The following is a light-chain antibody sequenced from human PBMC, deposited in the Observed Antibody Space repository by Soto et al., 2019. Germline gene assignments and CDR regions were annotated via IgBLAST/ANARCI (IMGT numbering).Light chain of an antibody. J-gene: IGKJ4*01. CDR1: QSISVW. V-gene: IGKV1-5*03. CDR2: KAS. Sequence: DIQMTQSPSTLSASVGDRVTITCRASQSISVWLAWYQQKPGKAPRLLIYKASDLESGVPSRFSGSGSGTDFTLTISSLQPDDFATYYCQQYNSYSPLTFGGGTKVDIK. CDR3: QQYNSYSPLT.